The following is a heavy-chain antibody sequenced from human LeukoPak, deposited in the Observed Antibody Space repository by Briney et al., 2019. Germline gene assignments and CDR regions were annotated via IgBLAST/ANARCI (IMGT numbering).Heavy chain of an antibody. CDR3: ARVRHYYDSSGYLDYFDY. Sequence: SETLSLTCTVSGGSISSYYWSWIRQPPGKGLEWIGYTYYSGSTNYNPSLKSRVTISVDTSKNQFSLKLSSVTAADTAVYYCARVRHYYDSSGYLDYFDYWGQGTLVTVSS. V-gene: IGHV4-59*01. CDR2: TYYSGST. D-gene: IGHD3-22*01. CDR1: GGSISSYY. J-gene: IGHJ4*02.